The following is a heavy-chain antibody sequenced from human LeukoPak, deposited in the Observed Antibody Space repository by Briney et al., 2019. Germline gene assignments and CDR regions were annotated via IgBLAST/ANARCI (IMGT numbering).Heavy chain of an antibody. CDR3: AKEKNSYSSSSGQGY. Sequence: GGSLRLSCAASGFTFSSYGMHWVRQAPGKGLEWVAFIRYDGSNKYYADSVKGRLTVSRDNSKNTLYLQMTSLRGDDTAVYYCAKEKNSYSSSSGQGYWGQGTLVTVSS. V-gene: IGHV3-30*02. D-gene: IGHD6-6*01. CDR1: GFTFSSYG. CDR2: IRYDGSNK. J-gene: IGHJ4*02.